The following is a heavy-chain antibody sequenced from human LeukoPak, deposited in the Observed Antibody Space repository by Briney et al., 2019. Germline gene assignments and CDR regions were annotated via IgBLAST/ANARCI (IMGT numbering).Heavy chain of an antibody. V-gene: IGHV4-61*02. CDR2: IYTSGST. CDR1: GGSISSGGYY. D-gene: IGHD6-6*01. CDR3: ARALKAARGAFDY. Sequence: PSETLSLTCTVFGGSISSGGYYWSWIRQPAGKGLEWIGRIYTSGSTNYNPSLKSRVTISVDTSKNQFSLKLSSVTAADTAVYYCARALKAARGAFDYWGQGTLVTVSS. J-gene: IGHJ4*02.